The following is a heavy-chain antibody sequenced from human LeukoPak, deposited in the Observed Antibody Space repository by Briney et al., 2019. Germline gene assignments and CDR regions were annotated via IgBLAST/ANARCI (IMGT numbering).Heavy chain of an antibody. CDR1: GISFNTYT. J-gene: IGHJ4*02. D-gene: IGHD3-22*01. Sequence: PGGSLRLSCAGSGISFNTYTMNWVRQAPGKGLEWISSIGRTSVDKYYAASVRGRFTISRDNSKNSLYVEMSSLRAEDTAVYYCVGGDSRELWGQGTLVTVSS. V-gene: IGHV3-21*01. CDR2: IGRTSVDK. CDR3: VGGDSREL.